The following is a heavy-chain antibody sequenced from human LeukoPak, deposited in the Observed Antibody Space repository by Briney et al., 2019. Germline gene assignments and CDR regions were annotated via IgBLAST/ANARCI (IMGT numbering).Heavy chain of an antibody. J-gene: IGHJ4*02. CDR3: ARGRGYGYGIDY. CDR1: GGSISSGGHY. CDR2: IFYGGSA. V-gene: IGHV4-30-4*01. D-gene: IGHD5-18*01. Sequence: PSQTLSLTCTVSGGSISSGGHYWSWVRQPPGKGLEWIGHIFYGGSALYNPSLMTRLTISEDTSNNQFSLRLTSLTAADTAVYFCARGRGYGYGIDYWGQGTLVTVSS.